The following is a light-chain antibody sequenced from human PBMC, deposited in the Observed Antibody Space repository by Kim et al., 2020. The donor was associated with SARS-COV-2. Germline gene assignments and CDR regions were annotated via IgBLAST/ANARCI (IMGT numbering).Light chain of an antibody. J-gene: IGLJ3*02. CDR3: AVWDDSLNVWV. CDR1: NSNIESNT. V-gene: IGLV1-44*01. Sequence: GQRVTISCSGSNSNIESNTVNWYQQVPGTAPKLLIHGHNQRPSGVPDRFSGSKSGTSASLAISGLQSEDEADYYCAVWDDSLNVWVFGGGTKLTVL. CDR2: GHN.